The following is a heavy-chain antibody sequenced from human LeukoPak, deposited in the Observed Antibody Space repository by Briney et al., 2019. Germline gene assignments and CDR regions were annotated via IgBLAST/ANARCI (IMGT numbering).Heavy chain of an antibody. CDR1: GFTFSSYA. CDR2: ISGSGGST. J-gene: IGHJ4*02. V-gene: IGHV3-23*01. Sequence: GGSLRLSCAASGFTFSSYAMSWVRQAPGKGLEWVSAISGSGGSTYYADSVKGRFTISRDNSKNTLYLQMNSLRAEDTAVYYCARDPQSRGLFDYWGQGTLVTVSS. CDR3: ARDPQSRGLFDY. D-gene: IGHD3-10*01.